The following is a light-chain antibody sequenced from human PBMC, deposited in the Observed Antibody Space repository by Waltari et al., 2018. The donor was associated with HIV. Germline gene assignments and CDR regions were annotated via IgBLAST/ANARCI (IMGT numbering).Light chain of an antibody. V-gene: IGKV3-15*01. CDR2: SAS. CDR3: QQFYNWPRT. J-gene: IGKJ1*01. Sequence: EVVITHPQATLPLPPGEGATDSCRTNRSISNNLAWYQQRRGQPPRLLIYSASSRATGIPARFSGTGSGTEFTLTISSLQSEDFAVYYCQQFYNWPRTFGQGTKVEIK. CDR1: RSISNN.